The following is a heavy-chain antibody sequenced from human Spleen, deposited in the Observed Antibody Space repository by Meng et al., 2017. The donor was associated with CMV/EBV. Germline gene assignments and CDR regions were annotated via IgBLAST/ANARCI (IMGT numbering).Heavy chain of an antibody. CDR3: ARGGYGDYRTIDV. D-gene: IGHD4-17*01. Sequence: SETLSLTCAVYGGSFSGYYWNWIRQPPGKGLEWIGEINHSGSTNYNPSLKSRVTISVDTSKNQFSLKLTSVTAADTAMYYCARGGYGDYRTIDVWGQGTTVTVSS. CDR2: INHSGST. CDR1: GGSFSGYY. J-gene: IGHJ6*02. V-gene: IGHV4-34*01.